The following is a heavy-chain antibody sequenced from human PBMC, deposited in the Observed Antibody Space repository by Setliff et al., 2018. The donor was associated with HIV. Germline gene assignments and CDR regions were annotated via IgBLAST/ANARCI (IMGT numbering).Heavy chain of an antibody. CDR3: ARESLNLGELSSNPDASDI. J-gene: IGHJ3*02. Sequence: PSETLSLTCAVYGGSFSGDSWSWIRQPRIGEIIHSGSTNYNPSLKSRVTISVDTSKNQFSLKLSSVTAADTAVYYCARESLNLGELSSNPDASDIWGQGTMVTVSS. CDR1: GGSFSGDS. D-gene: IGHD3-16*02. V-gene: IGHV4-34*12. CDR2: IIHSGST.